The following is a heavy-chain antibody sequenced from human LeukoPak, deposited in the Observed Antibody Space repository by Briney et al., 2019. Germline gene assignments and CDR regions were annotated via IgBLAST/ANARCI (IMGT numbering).Heavy chain of an antibody. J-gene: IGHJ4*02. CDR1: GFTFSSYE. CDR3: AKGLEVESRLDS. CDR2: VSSSSSSTI. V-gene: IGHV3-48*01. Sequence: PGGSLRLSCAASGFTFSSYEMNWVRQAPGKGLEWVSYVSSSSSSTIYYADSVKGRFTISRDNSRNTLFLQMNSLTVDDTAVYYCAKGLEVESRLDSWGQGTLVTVSS. D-gene: IGHD1-1*01.